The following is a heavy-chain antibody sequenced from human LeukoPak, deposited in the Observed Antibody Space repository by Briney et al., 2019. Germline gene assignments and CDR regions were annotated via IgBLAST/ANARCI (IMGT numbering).Heavy chain of an antibody. CDR1: GFSFSSDG. J-gene: IGHJ3*02. CDR2: ILGGAGST. D-gene: IGHD3-22*01. Sequence: GGTLRLSCVASGFSFSSDGMSWVRQAPGRGLEWVSGILGGAGSTYYADSVKGRFTISRDNAKNSLYLQMNSLRAEDTALYYCARESSYYYDSSGYLDAFDIWGQGTMVTVSS. V-gene: IGHV3-23*01. CDR3: ARESSYYYDSSGYLDAFDI.